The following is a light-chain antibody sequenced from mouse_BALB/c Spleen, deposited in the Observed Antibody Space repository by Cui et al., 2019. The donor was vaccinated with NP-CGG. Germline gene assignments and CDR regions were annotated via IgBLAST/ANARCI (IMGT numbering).Light chain of an antibody. CDR3: ALWYSNHWV. Sequence: QAVVTQESLFTISPGETVTLTCRSSTGAVTTSNYANWVQEKPDHLFTGLIGGTNNRAPGVPARFSGSLIGDKAAPTITGAQTEDEAIYFCALWYSNHWVFGGGTKLTVL. J-gene: IGLJ1*01. V-gene: IGLV1*01. CDR2: GTN. CDR1: TGAVTTSNY.